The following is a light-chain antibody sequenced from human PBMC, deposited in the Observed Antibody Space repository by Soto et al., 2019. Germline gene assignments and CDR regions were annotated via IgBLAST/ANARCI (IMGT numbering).Light chain of an antibody. V-gene: IGLV8-61*01. Sequence: QTVVTQEPSFSVSPGRTVTLTCGLSSGSVSTSYYPSWYQQTPGQAPRTLIYNTNTRSSGVPDRFSGSILGDKAALTITGAQADDESDYYCMLYLGSAIWVFGGGTKLTVL. J-gene: IGLJ3*02. CDR2: NTN. CDR3: MLYLGSAIWV. CDR1: SGSVSTSYY.